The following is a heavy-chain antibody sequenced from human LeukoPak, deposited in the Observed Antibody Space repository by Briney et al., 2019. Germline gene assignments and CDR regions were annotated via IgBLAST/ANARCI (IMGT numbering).Heavy chain of an antibody. CDR1: GFTFSSYE. CDR2: ISSSGSTI. CDR3: ARSDEGRQRGYYFDY. V-gene: IGHV3-48*03. D-gene: IGHD1-1*01. J-gene: IGHJ4*02. Sequence: GGSLRLSCAASGFTFSSYEMNWVRQAPGKGLEWVSYISSSGSTIYYADSVKGRFTISRDNAKNSLYLQMNSLRAEDTAVYYCARSDEGRQRGYYFDYWGQGTLVTVSS.